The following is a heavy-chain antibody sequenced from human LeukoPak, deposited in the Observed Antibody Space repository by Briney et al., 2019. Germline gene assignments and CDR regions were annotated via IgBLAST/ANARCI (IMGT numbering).Heavy chain of an antibody. CDR1: GGTFSSYA. V-gene: IGHV1-69*13. Sequence: SVKVSXKASGGTFSSYAISWVRQAPGQGLEWMGGIIPIFGTANYAQKFQGRVTITADESTSTAYMELSSLRSEDTAVYYCARAPALGGEGGAFDIWGQGTMVTVSS. CDR2: IIPIFGTA. J-gene: IGHJ3*02. CDR3: ARAPALGGEGGAFDI. D-gene: IGHD3-16*01.